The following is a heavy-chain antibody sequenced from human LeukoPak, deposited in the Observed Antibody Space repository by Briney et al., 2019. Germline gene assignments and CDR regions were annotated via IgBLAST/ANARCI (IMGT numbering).Heavy chain of an antibody. Sequence: RSGGSLRLSCAASGFTFSSYSMNWVRQAPGKGLEWVSSISSSSSYIYYADSVKGRFTISRDNAKNSLYLQMNSLRAEDTAVYYCAKDGGYSSSRYFDYWGQGTLVTVSS. J-gene: IGHJ4*02. CDR1: GFTFSSYS. CDR3: AKDGGYSSSRYFDY. CDR2: ISSSSSYI. V-gene: IGHV3-21*04. D-gene: IGHD6-6*01.